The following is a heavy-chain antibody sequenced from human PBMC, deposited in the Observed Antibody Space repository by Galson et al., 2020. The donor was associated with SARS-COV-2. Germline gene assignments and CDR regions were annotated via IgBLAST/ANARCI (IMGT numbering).Heavy chain of an antibody. CDR3: ARQLIGNSPQENSSVYDLDY. V-gene: IGHV5-51*01. CDR1: GYSFTSFW. Sequence: KIGESLKISCTVSGYSFTSFWIGWVRQMPGKGLEWMGIIYPGDSETRYSPSFQGQITFSADKSISTAYLHWTSLKTSDTAMYYCARQLIGNSPQENSSVYDLDYWGQGTLVTVSS. J-gene: IGHJ4*02. CDR2: IYPGDSET. D-gene: IGHD5-12*01.